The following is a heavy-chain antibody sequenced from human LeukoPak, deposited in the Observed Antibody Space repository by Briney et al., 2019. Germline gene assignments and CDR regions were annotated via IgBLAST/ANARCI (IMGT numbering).Heavy chain of an antibody. CDR2: IYYSGST. Sequence: SETLSLTCTVSGGSISSSSYYWGWIRQPPGKGLEWIGSIYYSGSTYYNPSLKSRVTISVDTSKNQFSLKLSSVTAADTAVYYCARWEGYFDYWGQGTPVTVSS. CDR1: GGSISSSSYY. J-gene: IGHJ4*02. D-gene: IGHD1-26*01. V-gene: IGHV4-39*01. CDR3: ARWEGYFDY.